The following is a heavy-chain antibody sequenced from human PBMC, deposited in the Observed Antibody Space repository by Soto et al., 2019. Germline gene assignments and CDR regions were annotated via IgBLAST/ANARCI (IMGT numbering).Heavy chain of an antibody. V-gene: IGHV1-3*01. CDR1: GYTFTSYT. J-gene: IGHJ6*02. CDR3: AIYYYYTLDV. Sequence: GASVKVSCKASGYTFTSYTLHWLRQAPGQRPEWMGWINAGNGYTKYSQKFQGRVTISRDTYASTAYMDLSSLTSEDTAVYYCAIYYYYTLDVWRQETSGTVSS. CDR2: INAGNGYT.